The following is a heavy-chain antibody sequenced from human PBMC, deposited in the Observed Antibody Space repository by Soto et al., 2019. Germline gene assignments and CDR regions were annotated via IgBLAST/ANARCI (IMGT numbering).Heavy chain of an antibody. D-gene: IGHD5-12*01. V-gene: IGHV3-21*01. J-gene: IGHJ4*02. Sequence: EVQLVESGGGLVKPGGSLRLSCAASGFTLSTNNMNWVRQAPGKGLEWVSFINAATSDTDYADSVRGRFTISRDNADKSRFLQMNILRDEDTAVYYCARDGSYSGYDMDYWGQGTLVTVSS. CDR1: GFTLSTNN. CDR3: ARDGSYSGYDMDY. CDR2: INAATSDT.